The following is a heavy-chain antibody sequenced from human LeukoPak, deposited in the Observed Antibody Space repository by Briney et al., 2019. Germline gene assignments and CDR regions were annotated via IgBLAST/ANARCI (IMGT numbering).Heavy chain of an antibody. CDR2: TSTDENLK. Sequence: GGSLTLSCAASGFTFSNYVTHWVRQAPGKGLEWVAVTSTDENLKFYADSVKGRFTISRDNAKNSLYLQMNSLRAEDTALYYCARVETCTNGVCYNLYYYYYMDVWGKGTTVTVSS. CDR1: GFTFSNYV. CDR3: ARVETCTNGVCYNLYYYYYMDV. D-gene: IGHD2-8*01. J-gene: IGHJ6*03. V-gene: IGHV3-30*04.